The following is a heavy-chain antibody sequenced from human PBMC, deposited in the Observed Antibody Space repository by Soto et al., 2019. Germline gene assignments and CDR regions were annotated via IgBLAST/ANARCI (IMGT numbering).Heavy chain of an antibody. CDR2: IYYRGNT. V-gene: IGHV4-59*08. CDR1: GGSISPDY. CDR3: ARHSKKTGDFDYYYGMDV. D-gene: IGHD7-27*01. J-gene: IGHJ6*02. Sequence: SETLSLSYSVFGGSISPDYCSGIRQPPGKGLEWIANIYYRGNTNYNPSLESRVTISIDTSKNQFSLKLNSLTAADTAVYYCARHSKKTGDFDYYYGMDVWGQGTTVS.